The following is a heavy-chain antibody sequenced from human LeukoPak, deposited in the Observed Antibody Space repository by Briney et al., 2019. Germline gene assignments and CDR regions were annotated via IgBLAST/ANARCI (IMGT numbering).Heavy chain of an antibody. Sequence: SETLSLTCTVSGGSISSYYWSWIRQPPGKGLEWIGYIYYSGSTNYNPSLKSRVTISVDTSKNQFSLKLSSVTAADTAVYCCARSEIDMYYYDSSGYYFDYWGQGTLVTVSS. J-gene: IGHJ4*02. V-gene: IGHV4-59*01. D-gene: IGHD3-22*01. CDR1: GGSISSYY. CDR2: IYYSGST. CDR3: ARSEIDMYYYDSSGYYFDY.